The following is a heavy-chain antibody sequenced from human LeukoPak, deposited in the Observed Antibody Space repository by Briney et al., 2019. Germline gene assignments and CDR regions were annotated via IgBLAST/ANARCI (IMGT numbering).Heavy chain of an antibody. CDR2: IYYSGST. Sequence: SQTLSLTCAVSGDPINSDAYSWSWIRQPPGKGLEWIGYIYYSGSTYYNPSLKSRVTISVDTSKNQFSLKLSSVTAADTAVYYCARVQYSSGWYGGFDYWGQGTLVTVSS. CDR3: ARVQYSSGWYGGFDY. V-gene: IGHV4-31*11. J-gene: IGHJ4*02. D-gene: IGHD6-19*01. CDR1: GDPINSDAYS.